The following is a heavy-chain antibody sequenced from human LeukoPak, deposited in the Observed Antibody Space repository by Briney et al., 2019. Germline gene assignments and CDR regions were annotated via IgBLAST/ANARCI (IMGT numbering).Heavy chain of an antibody. Sequence: SETLSLTCTVSSGSISSYYWSWIRQPPGRGLEWIGEINHSGSTNYNPSLKSRVTLSVDTSKNQFSLKLSSVTAADTAVYYCARGSLWFGELRYWGQGTLVTVSS. V-gene: IGHV4-34*01. CDR2: INHSGST. J-gene: IGHJ4*02. CDR3: ARGSLWFGELRY. CDR1: SGSISSYY. D-gene: IGHD3-10*01.